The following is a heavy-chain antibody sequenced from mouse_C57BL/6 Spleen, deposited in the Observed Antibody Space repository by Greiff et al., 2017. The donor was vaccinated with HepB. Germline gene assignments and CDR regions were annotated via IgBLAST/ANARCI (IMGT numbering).Heavy chain of an antibody. Sequence: QVQLKQPGAELVMPGASVKLSCKASGYTFTSYWMHWVKQRPGQGLEWIGEIDPSASYTNYNQKFKGKSTLTVDKSSSTAYMQLSSLTSEDSAVYYCARGTTVVARGWYFDVWGTGTTVTVSS. J-gene: IGHJ1*03. V-gene: IGHV1-69*01. D-gene: IGHD1-1*01. CDR1: GYTFTSYW. CDR3: ARGTTVVARGWYFDV. CDR2: IDPSASYT.